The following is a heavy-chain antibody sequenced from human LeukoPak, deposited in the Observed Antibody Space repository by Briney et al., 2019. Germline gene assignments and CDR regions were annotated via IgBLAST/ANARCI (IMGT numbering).Heavy chain of an antibody. J-gene: IGHJ4*02. D-gene: IGHD3-3*01. CDR3: ARGITLFGVLTRYYFEY. V-gene: IGHV3-21*01. Sequence: PGGSLRLSCAASGFTFSSYSMNWVRQAPGKGLEWVSSISSSSSYIYYADSVRGRFTISRDNAKNSLYLQMNTLRAEDTAVYYCARGITLFGVLTRYYFEYWGQGTLVTVSS. CDR1: GFTFSSYS. CDR2: ISSSSSYI.